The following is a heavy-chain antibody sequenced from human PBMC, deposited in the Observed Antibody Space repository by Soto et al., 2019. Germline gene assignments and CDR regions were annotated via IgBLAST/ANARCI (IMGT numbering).Heavy chain of an antibody. Sequence: PGESLKSSCKGSGYSFSSYWISWVRQMPGKGLEWMGRIDPSDSYTNYSPSFQGHVTISADXSISTAYLQWSSLKASDTAMYYCARLKAGNPPEYSSSKYYYYYGMDVWGQGTTVTVYS. V-gene: IGHV5-10-1*01. CDR1: GYSFSSYW. D-gene: IGHD6-6*01. CDR2: IDPSDSYT. CDR3: ARLKAGNPPEYSSSKYYYYYGMDV. J-gene: IGHJ6*02.